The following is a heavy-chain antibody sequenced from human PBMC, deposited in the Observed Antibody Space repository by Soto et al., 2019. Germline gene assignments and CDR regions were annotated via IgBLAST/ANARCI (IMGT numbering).Heavy chain of an antibody. CDR3: AHRHYGGALDY. V-gene: IGHV2-5*01. J-gene: IGHJ4*02. CDR1: GFSLSTSGVG. Sequence: QITLKESGPTLVKPTQTLTLTCTFSGFSLSTSGVGVGWIRQPPGKALEWLALIYWNDDKRYSPSLKSRLTITKDTSKNQVVLTMTNMDPVDTAKYYCAHRHYGGALDYWGQGTLVTVSS. D-gene: IGHD3-16*01. CDR2: IYWNDDK.